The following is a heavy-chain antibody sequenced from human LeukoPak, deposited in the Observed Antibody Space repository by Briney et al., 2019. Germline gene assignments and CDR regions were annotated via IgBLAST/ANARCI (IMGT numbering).Heavy chain of an antibody. V-gene: IGHV1-46*01. CDR1: GYTFTSYY. D-gene: IGHD5-18*01. Sequence: GASVKVSCKASGYTFTSYYMHWVRQAPGQGLEWMGIINPSGGSTSYAQKFQGRVTMTRDTSTSTVYMELSRLRSDDTAVYYCARYSYTAMVPYGNAFDIWGQGTMVTVSS. CDR3: ARYSYTAMVPYGNAFDI. CDR2: INPSGGST. J-gene: IGHJ3*02.